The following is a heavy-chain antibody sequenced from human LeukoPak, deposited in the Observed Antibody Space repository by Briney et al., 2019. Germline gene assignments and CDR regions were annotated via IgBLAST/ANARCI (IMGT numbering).Heavy chain of an antibody. J-gene: IGHJ5*02. Sequence: EASVTVSCKASGYTFTVYYMHWVRQAPGQGLEWMGWINPNSGGTNYAQKFQGRVTITADESTSTAYMELSSLRSEDTAVYYCARSAIAVAGIWWYWFDPWGQGTLVTVSS. D-gene: IGHD6-19*01. CDR1: GYTFTVYY. CDR2: INPNSGGT. CDR3: ARSAIAVAGIWWYWFDP. V-gene: IGHV1-2*02.